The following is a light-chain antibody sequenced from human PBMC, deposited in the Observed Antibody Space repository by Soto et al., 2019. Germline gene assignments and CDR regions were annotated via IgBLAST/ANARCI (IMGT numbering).Light chain of an antibody. V-gene: IGKV1-39*01. CDR2: AAS. CDR3: QQYGS. J-gene: IGKJ5*01. Sequence: DIQMTQSPSSLSASVGDRVTITCRASQSINKYLNWYQQKPGKAPKLLIYAASNLQGGVTSRFSGSGSGTDFTLTISRLEPEDFAVYYCQQYGSFGQGTRLE. CDR1: QSINKY.